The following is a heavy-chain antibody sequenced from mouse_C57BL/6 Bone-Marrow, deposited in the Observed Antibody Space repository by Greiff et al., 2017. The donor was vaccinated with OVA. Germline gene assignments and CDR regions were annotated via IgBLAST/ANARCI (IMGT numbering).Heavy chain of an antibody. CDR2: SRNKANDYTT. V-gene: IGHV7-1*01. D-gene: IGHD1-1*01. Sequence: EVQLMESGGGLVQSGRSLRLSCATSGFTFSDFYMEWVRQAPGKGLEWIAASRNKANDYTTEYSASVKGRFIVSRDTSQSILYLQMNALRAEDTAIYYCARDADYGSSYWDAYWGQGTLVTVSA. CDR3: ARDADYGSSYWDAY. CDR1: GFTFSDFY. J-gene: IGHJ3*01.